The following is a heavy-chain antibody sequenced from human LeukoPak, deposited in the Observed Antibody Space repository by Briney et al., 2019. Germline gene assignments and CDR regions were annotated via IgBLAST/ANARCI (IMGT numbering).Heavy chain of an antibody. CDR1: GFTFSNSA. CDR3: ATGSQIREADY. V-gene: IGHV3-21*04. CDR2: INNVGSHI. D-gene: IGHD3-10*01. Sequence: TGGSLRLSCAASGFTFSNSAMNWVRQAPGKGLEWVSSINNVGSHIYYADSVKGRFTISRDNAKNSLYLQMNSLRAEDTAVYYCATGSQIREADYWGQGTLVTVSS. J-gene: IGHJ4*02.